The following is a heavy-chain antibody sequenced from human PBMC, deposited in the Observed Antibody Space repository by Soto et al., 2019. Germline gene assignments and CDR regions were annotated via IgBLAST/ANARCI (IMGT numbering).Heavy chain of an antibody. CDR1: GYTFTSNG. V-gene: IGHV1-18*01. J-gene: IGHJ5*02. D-gene: IGHD3-22*01. CDR2: ISAYNGNT. Sequence: QVQLVQSGAEVKKPGASVKVSCKASGYTFTSNGISWVRQAPGQGLEWMGWISAYNGNTNYAQKFQGRVTMTTDTSTSTASMELRSLRSDDTAIYYCARNSSGRYNWFDPWGQGTLVTVSS. CDR3: ARNSSGRYNWFDP.